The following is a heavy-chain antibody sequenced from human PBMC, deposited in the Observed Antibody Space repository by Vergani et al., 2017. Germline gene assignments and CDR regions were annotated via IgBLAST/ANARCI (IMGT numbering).Heavy chain of an antibody. V-gene: IGHV3-30*18. CDR3: AKLPGYYGSGSYYTRDAFDI. CDR2: ISYDGSNK. CDR1: GFTFSSYA. J-gene: IGHJ3*02. D-gene: IGHD3-10*01. Sequence: VQLLESGGGLVQPGGSLRLSCAASGFTFSSYAMSWVRQAPGKGLEWVAVISYDGSNKYYADSVKGRFTISRDNSKNTLYLQMNSLRAEDTAVYYCAKLPGYYGSGSYYTRDAFDIWGQGTMVTVSS.